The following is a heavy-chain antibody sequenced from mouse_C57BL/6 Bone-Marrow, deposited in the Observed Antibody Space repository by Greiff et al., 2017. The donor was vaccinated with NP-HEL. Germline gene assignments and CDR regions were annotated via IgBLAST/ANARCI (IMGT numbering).Heavy chain of an antibody. Sequence: QVQLKESGPGLVKPSQSLFLTCSITGFPITSGYYWIWIRQSPGKPLEWMGYITHSGDTFYNPSLQSPISITRETSKNQFFLQLNSVTTEDTAMYYCAGVRWLTFAYWGQGTLVTVS. D-gene: IGHD2-2*01. CDR2: ITHSGDT. CDR1: GFPITSGYY. J-gene: IGHJ3*01. CDR3: AGVRWLTFAY. V-gene: IGHV12-3*01.